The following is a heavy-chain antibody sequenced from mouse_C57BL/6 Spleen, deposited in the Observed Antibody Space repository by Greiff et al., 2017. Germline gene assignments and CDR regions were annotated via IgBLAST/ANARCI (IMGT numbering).Heavy chain of an antibody. CDR2: IWTGGGT. D-gene: IGHD2-5*01. Sequence: VQGVESGPGLVAPSQSLSITCTVSGFSLTSYAISWVRQPPGKGLEWLGVIWTGGGTNYNSALKSRLSISKDNSKSQVFLKMNSLQTDDTARYYCASTYYSNYVGFAYWGQGTLVTVSA. J-gene: IGHJ3*01. CDR1: GFSLTSYA. V-gene: IGHV2-9-1*01. CDR3: ASTYYSNYVGFAY.